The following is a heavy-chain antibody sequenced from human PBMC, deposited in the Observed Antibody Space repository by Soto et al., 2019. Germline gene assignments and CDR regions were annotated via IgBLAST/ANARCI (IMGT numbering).Heavy chain of an antibody. CDR2: ISAYNGNT. J-gene: IGHJ4*02. CDR3: SKDQLGSTTNEL. V-gene: IGHV1-18*04. CDR1: GYTFSNYG. D-gene: IGHD4-17*01. Sequence: QVQLVQSGAEVKKPGASVKVSCKASGYTFSNYGITWVRQAPGQGLEWMGWISAYNGNTNFGQKFQDRVTMTRDTSTRTAYMELRSLRSDDTAVYYCSKDQLGSTTNELWGQGTLVTVSS.